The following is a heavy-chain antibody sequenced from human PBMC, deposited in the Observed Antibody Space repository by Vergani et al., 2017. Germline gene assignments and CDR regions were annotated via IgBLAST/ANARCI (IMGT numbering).Heavy chain of an antibody. V-gene: IGHV3-48*01. CDR3: ASDRKTAMVHYFDY. Sequence: EVQLVESGGGLVQPGGSLRLSCAASGFTFSSYCMNWVRQAPGKGLEWVSYISSSSSTIYYADSVKGRFTISRDNAKNSLYLQMNSLRAEDTAVYYCASDRKTAMVHYFDYWGQGTLVTVSS. J-gene: IGHJ4*02. CDR2: ISSSSSTI. CDR1: GFTFSSYC. D-gene: IGHD5-18*01.